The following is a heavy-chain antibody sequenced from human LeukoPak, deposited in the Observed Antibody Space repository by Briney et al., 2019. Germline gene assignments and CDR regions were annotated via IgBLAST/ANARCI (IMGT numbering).Heavy chain of an antibody. Sequence: GGSLRLSCAASGFTFSNAWMSWVRQAPGKGLEWVGRIKSKTDGGTTDYAAPVKGRFTISRDDSKNTLYLQMNSLKTEDSAVYYRTTTGLPAAMEDSGNGFDYWGQGTLVTVSS. CDR2: IKSKTDGGTT. D-gene: IGHD2-2*01. V-gene: IGHV3-15*01. CDR1: GFTFSNAW. J-gene: IGHJ4*02. CDR3: TTTGLPAAMEDSGNGFDY.